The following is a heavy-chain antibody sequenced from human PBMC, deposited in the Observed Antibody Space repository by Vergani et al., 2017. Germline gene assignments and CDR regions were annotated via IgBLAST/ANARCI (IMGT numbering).Heavy chain of an antibody. CDR1: GFTFSSYS. V-gene: IGHV3-48*01. Sequence: EVQLVESGGGLVQPGGSLRLSCAASGFTFSSYSMNWVRQAPGKGLEWVSYISSSSSTIYYADSVKGRFTISRDNDKNSLYLQMNSLRAEDTAVYYCARGGGLITFDYWGQGTLVTVSS. CDR2: ISSSSSTI. D-gene: IGHD3-16*02. CDR3: ARGGGLITFDY. J-gene: IGHJ4*02.